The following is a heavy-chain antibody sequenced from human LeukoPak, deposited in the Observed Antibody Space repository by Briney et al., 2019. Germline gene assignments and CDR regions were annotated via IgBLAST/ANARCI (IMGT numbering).Heavy chain of an antibody. Sequence: GASVKVSCKASGYTCTSYYMHWVRQAPGQGLEWMGIINPSGGSTSYAQKFQGRVTMTGDMSTSTVYMELSSLRSEDTAVYYCARVVVAGLDYWGQGTLVTVSS. J-gene: IGHJ4*02. V-gene: IGHV1-46*01. CDR2: INPSGGST. CDR3: ARVVVAGLDY. D-gene: IGHD2-2*01. CDR1: GYTCTSYY.